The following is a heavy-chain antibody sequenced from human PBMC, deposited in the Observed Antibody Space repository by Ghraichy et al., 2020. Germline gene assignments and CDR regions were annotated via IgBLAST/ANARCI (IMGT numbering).Heavy chain of an antibody. CDR2: IKQDGSEK. D-gene: IGHD3-10*01. Sequence: GGSLRLSCAASGFTFSSYWMSWVRQAPGKGLEWVANIKQDGSEKYYVDSVKGRFTISRDNAKNSLYLQMNSLRAEDTAVYYCARDWVGYGSGRGAFDFWGQGTMVTVSS. CDR1: GFTFSSYW. CDR3: ARDWVGYGSGRGAFDF. J-gene: IGHJ3*01. V-gene: IGHV3-7*03.